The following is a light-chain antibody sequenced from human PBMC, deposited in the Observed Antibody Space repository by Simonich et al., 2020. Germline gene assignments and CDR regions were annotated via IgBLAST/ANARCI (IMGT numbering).Light chain of an antibody. CDR1: SDINVGSYN. V-gene: IGLV5-37*01. Sequence: QPVLTQPPSSSASPGESARLTCTLPSDINVGSYNIYWYQQKPGSPPRYLMYYYSDSDKVQGYGVPSRFSGSKDASDNTGILLISGLQSEDEADYYCMIWPSNAWVFGGGTKLTVL. CDR2: YYSDSDK. J-gene: IGLJ3*02. CDR3: MIWPSNAWV.